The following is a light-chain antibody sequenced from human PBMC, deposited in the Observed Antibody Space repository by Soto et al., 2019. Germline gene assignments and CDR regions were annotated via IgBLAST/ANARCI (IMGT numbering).Light chain of an antibody. CDR1: QGIGSA. CDR2: DAS. CDR3: QQFDSNPLT. Sequence: AIQVTQSPSSLSASVRDRVTITCRSSQGIGSALVWYQQKPGRAPKLLIFDASSLEGGVPSRFSGSGYGTNFTLTIGSLPPEDFGTYYCQQFDSNPLTVGGGTKVE. J-gene: IGKJ4*01. V-gene: IGKV1-13*02.